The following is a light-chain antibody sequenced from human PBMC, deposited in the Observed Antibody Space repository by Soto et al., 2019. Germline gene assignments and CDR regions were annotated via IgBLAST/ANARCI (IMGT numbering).Light chain of an antibody. J-gene: IGKJ1*01. Sequence: DIQMTQSPSTLSASVGDRVTSTCRASQSISSWLAWYQQKPGKAPKLLIYDASSLESGIPSRFSGSGSGTEYTITISSLQPDDFATYYCQQYNSYPVTFGQGTKMDIK. CDR2: DAS. CDR3: QQYNSYPVT. CDR1: QSISSW. V-gene: IGKV1-5*01.